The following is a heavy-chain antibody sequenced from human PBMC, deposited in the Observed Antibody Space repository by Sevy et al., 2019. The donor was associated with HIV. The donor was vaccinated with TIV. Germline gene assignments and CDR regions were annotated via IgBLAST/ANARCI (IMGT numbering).Heavy chain of an antibody. D-gene: IGHD3-3*01. Sequence: GGSLRLSCAASGFTVSSNYMSWVRQAPGKGMEWVSVIYSGGSTYYADPVKGRFTISSDNSKNTLYLQMNSLRAEDTAVYYCARSPRLFGVGGAGYGMDVWGQGTTVTVSS. CDR2: IYSGGST. CDR1: GFTVSSNY. J-gene: IGHJ6*02. V-gene: IGHV3-53*01. CDR3: ARSPRLFGVGGAGYGMDV.